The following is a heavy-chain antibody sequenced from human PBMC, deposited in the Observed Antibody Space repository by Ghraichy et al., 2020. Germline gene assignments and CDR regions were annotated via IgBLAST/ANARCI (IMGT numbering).Heavy chain of an antibody. D-gene: IGHD3-22*01. CDR2: INHSGST. Sequence: ESLNISCAVYGGSFSGYYWSWIRQPPGKGLEWIGEINHSGSTNYNPSLKSRVTISVDTSKNQFSLKLSSVTAADTAVYYCARHAGNYDSSGPVDYWGQGTLVTVSS. J-gene: IGHJ4*02. V-gene: IGHV4-34*01. CDR3: ARHAGNYDSSGPVDY. CDR1: GGSFSGYY.